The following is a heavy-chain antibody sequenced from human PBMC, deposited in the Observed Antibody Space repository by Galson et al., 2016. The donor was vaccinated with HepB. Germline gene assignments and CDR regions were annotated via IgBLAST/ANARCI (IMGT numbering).Heavy chain of an antibody. CDR1: GFTFNNYN. CDR2: ISSSSSHI. D-gene: IGHD3-22*01. CDR3: ARDYVYDYYDSSGYCDY. Sequence: SLRLSCAASGFTFNNYNMNWVRQAPGKGLEWVSSISSSSSHIYYADSVKGRFTISRDNAKNSLYLQMNSLRAEDTAVYYCARDYVYDYYDSSGYCDYWGQGTLVTVSS. V-gene: IGHV3-21*01. J-gene: IGHJ4*02.